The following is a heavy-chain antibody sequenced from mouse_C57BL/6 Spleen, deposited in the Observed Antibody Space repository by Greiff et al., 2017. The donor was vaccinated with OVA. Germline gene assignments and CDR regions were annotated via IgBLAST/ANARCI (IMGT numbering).Heavy chain of an antibody. D-gene: IGHD1-1*01. Sequence: QVQLQQSGAELVRPGASVKLSCKASGYTFTDYYINWVKQRPGQGLEWIARIYPGSGNTYYNEKFKGKATLTAEKSSSTAYMQLSSLTSEDSAVYFCARERITGLDYWGQGTTLTVSS. CDR3: ARERITGLDY. CDR2: IYPGSGNT. V-gene: IGHV1-76*01. CDR1: GYTFTDYY. J-gene: IGHJ2*01.